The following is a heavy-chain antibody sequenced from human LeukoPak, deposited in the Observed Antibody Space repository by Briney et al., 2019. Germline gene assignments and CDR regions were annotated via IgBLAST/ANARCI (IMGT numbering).Heavy chain of an antibody. CDR1: GGTFSSYA. CDR2: IIPIFGTA. CDR3: ARLTFRYCSGGSCSQFDY. Sequence: SVKVSCKASGGTFSSYAISWVRQAPGQGLEWMGGIIPIFGTANYAQKFQGRVTITADESTSTAYMELSSLRSEDMAVYYCARLTFRYCSGGSCSQFDYWGQGTLVTVSS. J-gene: IGHJ4*02. D-gene: IGHD2-15*01. V-gene: IGHV1-69*13.